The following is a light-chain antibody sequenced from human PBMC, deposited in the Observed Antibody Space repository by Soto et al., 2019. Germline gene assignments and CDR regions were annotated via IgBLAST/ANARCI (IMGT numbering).Light chain of an antibody. CDR1: SGHSNYA. CDR2: VNSDGSH. Sequence: QLVLTQSPSASASLGASVKLTCTLSSGHSNYAIAWHQQQPEKGPRYLMKVNSDGSHSKGDGIPDRFSGSSSGAERYLTISSLQSEDEADYYCQTWGTGVVFGGGTKLTVL. J-gene: IGLJ2*01. V-gene: IGLV4-69*01. CDR3: QTWGTGVV.